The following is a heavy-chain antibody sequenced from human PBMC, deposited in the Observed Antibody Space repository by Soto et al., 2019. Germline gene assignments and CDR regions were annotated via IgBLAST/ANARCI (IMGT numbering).Heavy chain of an antibody. V-gene: IGHV3-30*18. CDR3: AKSLSTVTSTYYYYGMDV. D-gene: IGHD4-17*01. CDR2: ISYDGSNK. J-gene: IGHJ6*02. Sequence: QVQLVESGGGVVQPGKSLRLTCAASGFTFSTYGIHWVRQAPGKGLEWVAVISYDGSNKYYTESVKGRFTISRDNSQNTLELQMNSLRAEDTAVYYCAKSLSTVTSTYYYYGMDVWGQGTTVTVSS. CDR1: GFTFSTYG.